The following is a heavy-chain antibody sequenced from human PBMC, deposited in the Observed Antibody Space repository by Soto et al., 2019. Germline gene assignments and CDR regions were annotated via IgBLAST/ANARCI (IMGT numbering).Heavy chain of an antibody. V-gene: IGHV3-30-3*01. CDR1: GFTFSSYA. D-gene: IGHD6-6*01. CDR3: ARDFPPSSSAQLGAFDI. J-gene: IGHJ3*02. Sequence: VQLLESGGGLVQPGGSLRLSCAASGFTFSSYAMSWVRQAPGKGLEWVAVISYDGSNKYYADSVKGRFTISRDNSKNTLYLQMNSLRAEDTAVYYCARDFPPSSSAQLGAFDIWGQGTMVTVSS. CDR2: ISYDGSNK.